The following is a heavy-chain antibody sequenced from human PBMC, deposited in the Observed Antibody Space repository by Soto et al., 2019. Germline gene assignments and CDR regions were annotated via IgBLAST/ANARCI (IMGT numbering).Heavy chain of an antibody. J-gene: IGHJ6*02. CDR2: IYHSGSA. V-gene: IGHV4-31*03. D-gene: IGHD3-22*01. Sequence: SETLSLTGTVSGGSISSGVNYWTWMRQHPGRGLEWIGHIYHSGSAYYHPSLKSRVAISLDTSKNQFSLRLTSVTAADTGVYFCARDSRREVDPGGYYYYDMDVWGQGTTVTVSS. CDR1: GGSISSGVNY. CDR3: ARDSRREVDPGGYYYYDMDV.